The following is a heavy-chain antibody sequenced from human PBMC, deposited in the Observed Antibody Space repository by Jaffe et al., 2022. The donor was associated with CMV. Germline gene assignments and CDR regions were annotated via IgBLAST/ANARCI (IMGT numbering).Heavy chain of an antibody. D-gene: IGHD6-13*01. J-gene: IGHJ6*02. Sequence: QVQLVQSGAEVKKPGASVKVSCKASGYTFTGYYMHWVRQAPGQGLEWMGWINPNSGGTNYAQKFQGRVTMTRDTSISTAYMELSRLRSDDTAVYYCATEYSSSWYDSYYYGMDVWGQGTTVTVSS. CDR2: INPNSGGT. V-gene: IGHV1-2*02. CDR3: ATEYSSSWYDSYYYGMDV. CDR1: GYTFTGYY.